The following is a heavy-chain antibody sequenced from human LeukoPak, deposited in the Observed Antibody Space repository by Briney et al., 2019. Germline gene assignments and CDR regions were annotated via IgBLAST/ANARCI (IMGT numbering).Heavy chain of an antibody. CDR1: GYTFTSYG. V-gene: IGHV1-18*01. CDR3: ARDSLRFFPTADAFDI. Sequence: GASVKVSCKASGYTFTSYGISWVRQAPGQGLEWMGWISAYNGNTNYAQKLQGRVTMTTDTSTSTAYMELRSLRSDDTAVYYCARDSLRFFPTADAFDIWGQGTMVTVSS. CDR2: ISAYNGNT. D-gene: IGHD3-3*01. J-gene: IGHJ3*02.